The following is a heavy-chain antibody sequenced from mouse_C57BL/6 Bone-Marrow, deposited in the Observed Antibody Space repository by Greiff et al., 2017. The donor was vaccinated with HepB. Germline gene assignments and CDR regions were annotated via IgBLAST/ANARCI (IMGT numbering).Heavy chain of an antibody. CDR1: GYSITSGYY. CDR2: ISYDGSN. Sequence: EVKVEESGPGLVKPSQSLSLTCSVTGYSITSGYYWNWIRQFPGNKLEWMGYISYDGSNNYNPSLKNRISITRDTSKNQFFLKLNSVTTEDTATYYCARAYYDYDRGFAYWGQGTLVTVSA. D-gene: IGHD2-4*01. CDR3: ARAYYDYDRGFAY. V-gene: IGHV3-6*01. J-gene: IGHJ3*01.